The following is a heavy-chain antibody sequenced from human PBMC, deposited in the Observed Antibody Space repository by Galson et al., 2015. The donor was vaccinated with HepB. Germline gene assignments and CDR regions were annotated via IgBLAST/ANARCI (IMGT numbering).Heavy chain of an antibody. Sequence: SLRLSCAASGFTFSSYSMNWVRQAPGKGLEWVSSIVGGSTYIHYADSVKGRFTISRDNAKNSLYLQMNSLRAEDTAVYYCASGTYSSSWSYWGQGTLVTVSS. V-gene: IGHV3-21*01. CDR1: GFTFSSYS. J-gene: IGHJ4*02. CDR3: ASGTYSSSWSY. D-gene: IGHD6-13*01. CDR2: IVGGSTYI.